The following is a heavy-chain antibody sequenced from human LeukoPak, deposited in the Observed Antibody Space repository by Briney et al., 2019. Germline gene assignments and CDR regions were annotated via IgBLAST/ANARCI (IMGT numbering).Heavy chain of an antibody. J-gene: IGHJ4*02. V-gene: IGHV1-3*01. Sequence: VASVKVSCKASGYRFTTDKYTIHWLRQAPGHRLEWMGWINAGNGNTKYSQKFQGRVTITGDTSARTVYMEVSSLVSEDTAVYYCARDSDSSGWSWVYWGQGTLVTVSS. D-gene: IGHD6-19*01. CDR2: INAGNGNT. CDR3: ARDSDSSGWSWVY. CDR1: GYRFTTDKYT.